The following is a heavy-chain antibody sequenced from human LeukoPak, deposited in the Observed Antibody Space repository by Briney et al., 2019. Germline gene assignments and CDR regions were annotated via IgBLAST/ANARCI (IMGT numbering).Heavy chain of an antibody. Sequence: QPGGSLRLSCAASGFSFSTQRMHWVRQAPGKGLEWVSVIYSDGSTYYADSVKGRFTISRDNSKNTLYLQMNSLRAEDTAVYYCARDDLRNGMDVWGQGTTVTVSS. CDR2: IYSDGST. D-gene: IGHD3/OR15-3a*01. J-gene: IGHJ6*02. CDR3: ARDDLRNGMDV. CDR1: GFSFSTQR. V-gene: IGHV3-53*01.